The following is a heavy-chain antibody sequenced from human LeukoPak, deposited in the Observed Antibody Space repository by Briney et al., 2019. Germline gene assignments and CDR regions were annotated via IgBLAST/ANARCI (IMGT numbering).Heavy chain of an antibody. CDR1: GFTFSSYA. V-gene: IGHV3-23*01. CDR2: ISGSGGST. CDR3: AKGDTPRYSSGWYFDY. J-gene: IGHJ4*02. Sequence: PGGSLRLSCAASGFTFSSYAMSWVSQAPGKRLEWVSAISGSGGSTYYADSVKGRFTISRDNSKNTLYLQMNSLRAEDTAVYYCAKGDTPRYSSGWYFDYWGQGTLVTVSS. D-gene: IGHD6-19*01.